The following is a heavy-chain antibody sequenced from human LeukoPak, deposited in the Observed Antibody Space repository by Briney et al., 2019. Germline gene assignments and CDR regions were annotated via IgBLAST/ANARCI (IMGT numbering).Heavy chain of an antibody. CDR2: FDSEDGET. Sequence: ASVKVSCKVSGYTLTELSMHWVRQAPGKGLEWMGGFDSEDGETIYAQKFQGRVTMTRNTSISTAYMELSSLRSEDTAVYYCARGLRQAYGSGSYYNAWGQGTLVTVSS. CDR1: GYTLTELS. CDR3: ARGLRQAYGSGSYYNA. V-gene: IGHV1-24*01. J-gene: IGHJ5*02. D-gene: IGHD3-10*01.